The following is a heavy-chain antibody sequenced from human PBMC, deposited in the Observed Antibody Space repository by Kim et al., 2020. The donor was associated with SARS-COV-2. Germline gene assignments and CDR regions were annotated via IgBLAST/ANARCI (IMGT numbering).Heavy chain of an antibody. V-gene: IGHV4-59*09. Sequence: SYHPSLKSRVTISVDTSKTQFSLKLSSVTAADTAVYYCARGGVADDAFDIWGQGTMVTVSS. CDR3: ARGGVADDAFDI. D-gene: IGHD6-13*01. J-gene: IGHJ3*02.